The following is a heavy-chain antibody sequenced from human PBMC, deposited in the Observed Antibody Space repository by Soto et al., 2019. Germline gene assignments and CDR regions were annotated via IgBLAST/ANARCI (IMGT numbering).Heavy chain of an antibody. D-gene: IGHD3-22*01. CDR3: ARHGNGYYYLNWFDP. CDR1: GGSISSSNYY. V-gene: IGHV4-39*01. CDR2: IYYSGST. Sequence: PSETLSLTCTVSGGSISSSNYYWGWIRQPPGKGLEWIGSIYYSGSTYYNPSLRSRVTISVDTSKIQFSLKLSSVTAADTAVYYCARHGNGYYYLNWFDPWGQGTLVIVSS. J-gene: IGHJ5*02.